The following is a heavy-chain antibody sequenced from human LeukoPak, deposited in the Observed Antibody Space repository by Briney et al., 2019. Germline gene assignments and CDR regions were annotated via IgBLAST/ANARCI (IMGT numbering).Heavy chain of an antibody. Sequence: SQTLSLTCAVSGGSISSGGYSWSWIRQPPGTGLEWIGYIYHSGSTNYNPSLKSRVTISVDTSKNQFSLKLSSVTAADTAVYYCARGQRYYDYVWGSYRPHYYFDYWGQGTLVTVSS. J-gene: IGHJ4*02. CDR2: IYHSGST. CDR1: GGSISSGGYS. D-gene: IGHD3-16*02. CDR3: ARGQRYYDYVWGSYRPHYYFDY. V-gene: IGHV4-30-2*01.